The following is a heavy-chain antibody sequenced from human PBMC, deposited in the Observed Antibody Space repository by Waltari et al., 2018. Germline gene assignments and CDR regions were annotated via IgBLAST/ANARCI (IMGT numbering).Heavy chain of an antibody. CDR1: GFTFANYA. D-gene: IGHD3-3*01. CDR3: AKKINLWSGPDY. V-gene: IGHV3-23*04. Sequence: EVRLVESGGGLVQPGGSLRLSSAASGFTFANYAMNWVRQAPGKWLEWVSGISGSGGTTYYADSVKGRFTISRDNSKNTLYLQMNSLRAEDTAIYYCAKKINLWSGPDYWGQGALVTVSS. J-gene: IGHJ4*02. CDR2: ISGSGGTT.